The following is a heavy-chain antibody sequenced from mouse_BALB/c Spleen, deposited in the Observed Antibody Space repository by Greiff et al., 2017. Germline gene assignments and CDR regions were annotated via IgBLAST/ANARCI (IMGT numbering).Heavy chain of an antibody. J-gene: IGHJ2*01. CDR1: GYTFTSYW. CDR3: GKGTATDY. CDR2: INPYNGDT. V-gene: IGHV1-53*01. D-gene: IGHD1-2*01. Sequence: QVQLKQPGAELVKPGASVKLSCKASGYTFTSYWMHWVKQRPGQGLEWIGRINPYNGDTFYNQKFKGKATLTVDKSSSTAHMELLSLTSEDSAVYYCGKGTATDYWGQGTTLTVSS.